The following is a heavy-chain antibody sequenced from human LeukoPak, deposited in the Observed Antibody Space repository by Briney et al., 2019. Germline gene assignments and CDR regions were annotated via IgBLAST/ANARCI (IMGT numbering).Heavy chain of an antibody. CDR1: GFTFSGSA. J-gene: IGHJ4*02. V-gene: IGHV3-73*01. CDR2: IRSKSYSYAT. Sequence: PGGSLRLSCVASGFTFSGSAMHWVRQTSGKGLEWVGHIRSKSYSYATAYAASVTGRFTISRDDSRNTAYLQMDSLKTEDTAVYYCTPGGVDFWGQGTLVTVSS. CDR3: TPGGVDF.